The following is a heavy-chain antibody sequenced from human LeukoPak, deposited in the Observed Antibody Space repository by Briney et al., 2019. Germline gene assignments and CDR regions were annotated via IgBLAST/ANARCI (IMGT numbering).Heavy chain of an antibody. CDR3: ARDGYSGSDAL. CDR1: GFTFSDHY. J-gene: IGHJ4*02. CDR2: TRNKANSYTT. Sequence: GGSLRLSCAASGFTFSDHYMDWVRQAPGKGLEWVGRTRNKANSYTTEYAASVKGRFTISRDDSKNSLYLQMNSLKTEDTAVYYCARDGYSGSDALWGQGTLVTVSS. D-gene: IGHD5-12*01. V-gene: IGHV3-72*01.